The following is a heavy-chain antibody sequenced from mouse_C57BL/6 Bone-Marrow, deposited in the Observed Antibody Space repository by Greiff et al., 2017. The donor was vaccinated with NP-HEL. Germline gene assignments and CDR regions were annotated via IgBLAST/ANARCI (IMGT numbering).Heavy chain of an antibody. D-gene: IGHD1-1*01. Sequence: EVHLVESGPGLAKPSQTLSLTCSVTGYSITSDYWNWIRKFPGNKLEYMGYISYSGSTYYNPSLKSRISITRDTSKNQYYLQLNSVTTEDTATYYCARDYGGPGNAMDYWGQGTSVTVSS. CDR1: GYSITSDY. CDR3: ARDYGGPGNAMDY. J-gene: IGHJ4*01. V-gene: IGHV3-8*01. CDR2: ISYSGST.